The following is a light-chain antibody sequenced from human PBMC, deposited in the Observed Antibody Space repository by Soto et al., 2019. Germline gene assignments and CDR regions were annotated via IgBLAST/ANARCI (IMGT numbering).Light chain of an antibody. V-gene: IGLV1-40*01. CDR1: RSNIGAGFD. J-gene: IGLJ2*01. CDR3: QSYDDSLSGSGV. Sequence: QSVLTQPPSVSGAPGQRVTISCTGSRSNIGAGFDVHWYQQLPGTAPKLVIYGNSNRPSGVPDRCSGSRSGTSASLVITGLQAEDEADYYGQSYDDSLSGSGVFGGGTKLTVL. CDR2: GNS.